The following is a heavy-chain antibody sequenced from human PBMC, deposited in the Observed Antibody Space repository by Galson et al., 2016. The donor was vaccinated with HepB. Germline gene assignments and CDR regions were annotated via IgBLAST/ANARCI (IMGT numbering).Heavy chain of an antibody. CDR3: AKGVVRFLEWISYGGYYMDI. J-gene: IGHJ6*03. Sequence: SLRLSCAASGFSLSDYGMHWVRQVAAKGLEWVAVARYDGGNEYHEDSVKGRFTISRDNFKNTLYLQLNSLRTDDTATYYCAKGVVRFLEWISYGGYYMDIWGQGTTVTVSS. CDR2: ARYDGGNE. D-gene: IGHD3-3*01. V-gene: IGHV3-30*02. CDR1: GFSLSDYG.